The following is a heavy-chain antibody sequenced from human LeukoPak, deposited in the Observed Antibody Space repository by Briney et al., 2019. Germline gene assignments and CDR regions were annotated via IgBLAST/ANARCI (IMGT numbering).Heavy chain of an antibody. V-gene: IGHV3-7*01. D-gene: IGHD3-3*01. J-gene: IGHJ6*02. CDR3: ARGITIFGVVIIPSYYYGMDV. CDR2: IKQDGSEK. CDR1: GFTFSSYW. Sequence: GGSLRLSCAASGFTFSSYWMSWVRQAPGKGLEWVANIKQDGSEKYYVDSVKGRFTISRDNAKNSLYLQMNSLRAEDTAVYYCARGITIFGVVIIPSYYYGMDVWGQGTTVTVSS.